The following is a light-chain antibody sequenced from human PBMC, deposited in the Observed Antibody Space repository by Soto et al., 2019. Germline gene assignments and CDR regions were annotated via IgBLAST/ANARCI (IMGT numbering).Light chain of an antibody. J-gene: IGLJ1*01. V-gene: IGLV2-14*01. CDR3: SSYTSSSTL. CDR2: AVT. Sequence: QSVLTQPASVSGSPGQSITISCTGTSSDVGGYNYVPWYQQHPGKAPKLMIYAVTDRPSGVSSRFSGSKSGNTASLTISGLQAEDEADYYCSSYTSSSTLLGTGTKVTVL. CDR1: SSDVGGYNY.